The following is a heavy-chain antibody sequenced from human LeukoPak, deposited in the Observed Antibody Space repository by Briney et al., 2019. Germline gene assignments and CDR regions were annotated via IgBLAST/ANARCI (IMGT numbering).Heavy chain of an antibody. J-gene: IGHJ4*02. CDR1: GFTFSSYA. D-gene: IGHD6-13*01. V-gene: IGHV3-23*01. CDR3: ASALLHSRSWYYFDY. CDR2: ISGSGGST. Sequence: PGGSLRLSCAASGFTFSSYAMSWVRQAPGKGLEWVSAISGSGGSTYYADSVKGRFTISRDNSKNTLYLQMNSLRAEDTAVYYCASALLHSRSWYYFDYWGQGTLVTVSS.